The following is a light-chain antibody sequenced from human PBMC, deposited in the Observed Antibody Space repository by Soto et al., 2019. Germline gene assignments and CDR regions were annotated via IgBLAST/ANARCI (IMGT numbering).Light chain of an antibody. CDR3: QQYGSTPWT. Sequence: EIVLTQSPGTLSLSPGERATLSCRASQSVSGRYLAWYQQKPGQAPRPLIYGASSRASGIPDRFSGSGSGTDFTLTISRPEPEDFAEYYCQQYGSTPWTFGQGTKVEIK. V-gene: IGKV3-20*01. CDR2: GAS. CDR1: QSVSGRY. J-gene: IGKJ1*01.